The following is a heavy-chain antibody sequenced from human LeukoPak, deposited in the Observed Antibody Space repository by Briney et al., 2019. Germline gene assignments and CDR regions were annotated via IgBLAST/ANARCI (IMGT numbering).Heavy chain of an antibody. CDR1: GFTFGSYW. CDR3: GRESSSSATLDY. J-gene: IGHJ4*02. Sequence: PGGSLRLSCAASGFTFGSYWMHWVRQAPGKGLVWVSRINTDGSTTNYADSVKGRFTISRDNAKNTLYLQMNSLTVEDTAVYYCGRESSSSATLDYWGQGTLVTVSS. D-gene: IGHD6-6*01. CDR2: INTDGSTT. V-gene: IGHV3-74*01.